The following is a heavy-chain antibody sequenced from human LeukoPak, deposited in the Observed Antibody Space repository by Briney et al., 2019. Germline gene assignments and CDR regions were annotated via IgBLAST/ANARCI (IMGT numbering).Heavy chain of an antibody. CDR1: GFTFSSYA. Sequence: GGSLRLSCAASGFTFSSYAMSWVRQAPGKGLEWVSAISGSGGSTYYADSVKGRFTISRDNSKNTLYLQMNSLRAEDTAVYYCAKNGPDTYYDGSGYYHYWGQGTLVTVSS. CDR3: AKNGPDTYYDGSGYYHY. V-gene: IGHV3-23*01. CDR2: ISGSGGST. D-gene: IGHD3-22*01. J-gene: IGHJ4*02.